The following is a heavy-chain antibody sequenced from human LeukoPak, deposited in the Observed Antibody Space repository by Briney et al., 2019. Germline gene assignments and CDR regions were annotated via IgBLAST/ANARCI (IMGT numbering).Heavy chain of an antibody. V-gene: IGHV4-34*01. D-gene: IGHD2-2*02. J-gene: IGHJ6*03. CDR3: ASGGYCSSTSCYTGSYYYYMDV. CDR1: GGSFSGYY. CDR2: INHSGST. Sequence: SETLSLTCAVYGGSFSGYYWSWIRQPPGKGLEWIGEINHSGSTNYNPSLKSRVTISVDTSKNQFSLKLSSVTAADTAVYYCASGGYCSSTSCYTGSYYYYMDVGGKGTTVTVSS.